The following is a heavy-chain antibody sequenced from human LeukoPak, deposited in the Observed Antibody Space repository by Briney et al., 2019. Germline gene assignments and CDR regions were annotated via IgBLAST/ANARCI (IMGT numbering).Heavy chain of an antibody. Sequence: GATVKVSCKASGYTFTDYAIIWVRQAPGQGLEWMGWINPNSGDTKYTQKFQGRVTLTRDTSISTAYMELNRLRSDDTAVYYCARDLVDTAMWEFDYWGQGTLVTVSS. CDR1: GYTFTDYA. CDR3: ARDLVDTAMWEFDY. CDR2: INPNSGDT. J-gene: IGHJ4*02. V-gene: IGHV1-2*02. D-gene: IGHD5-18*01.